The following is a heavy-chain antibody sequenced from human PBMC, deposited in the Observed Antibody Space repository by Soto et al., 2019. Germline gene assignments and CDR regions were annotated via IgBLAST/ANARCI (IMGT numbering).Heavy chain of an antibody. V-gene: IGHV1-69*06. D-gene: IGHD3-10*01. CDR3: ARSPGVFDY. CDR1: GGTFSSLA. J-gene: IGHJ4*02. CDR2: LVPVFGTA. Sequence: QVQLVQSGPEVKKPGSSVKVSCKASGGTFSSLAISWVRQAPGQGLEWMGGLVPVFGTATYAQKFQDRVTITADKSTSTSYMELSSLRSEDTAVYYCARSPGVFDYWGQGTLVTVSS.